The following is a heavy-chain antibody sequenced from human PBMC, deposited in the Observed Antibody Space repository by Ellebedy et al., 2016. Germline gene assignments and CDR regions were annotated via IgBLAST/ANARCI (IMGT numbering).Heavy chain of an antibody. V-gene: IGHV4-30-4*01. Sequence: SETLSLTCTVSGGSISSGDSFWSWIRQPPGQGLEWIGYIYYTGSTYYSPSLKSRVTISLDTSKTHFSLKLSSVTAADTAVYFCARSRYVWGSYSYEATGPFDSWGQGTLVAVSA. J-gene: IGHJ4*02. D-gene: IGHD3-16*02. CDR1: GGSISSGDSF. CDR2: IYYTGST. CDR3: ARSRYVWGSYSYEATGPFDS.